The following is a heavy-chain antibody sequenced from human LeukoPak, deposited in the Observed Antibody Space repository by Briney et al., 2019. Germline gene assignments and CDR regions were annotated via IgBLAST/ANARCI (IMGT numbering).Heavy chain of an antibody. V-gene: IGHV4-31*03. CDR2: IYDSGST. CDR3: ARVPIIRGVIED. J-gene: IGHJ4*02. Sequence: SQTLSLTCTVSGGSISRGGDYWSWIRQHPGKGLEWIGYIYDSGSTYYNPSLKSRVTISADTSKNQFSLKLSSVAAADTAVFYCARVPIIRGVIEDWGQGTLVSVSS. CDR1: GGSISRGGDY. D-gene: IGHD3-10*01.